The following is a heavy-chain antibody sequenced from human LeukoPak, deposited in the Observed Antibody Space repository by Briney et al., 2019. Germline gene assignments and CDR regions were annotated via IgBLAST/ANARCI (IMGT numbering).Heavy chain of an antibody. J-gene: IGHJ6*03. CDR3: ARVGANHYYYYYMDV. V-gene: IGHV4-59*01. Sequence: ETLSLTCTVSGGSISSYYWSWIRQPPGKGLEWIGYIYYSGSTNYDPSLKSRVTISVDTSKNQFSLKLSSVTAADTAVYYCARVGANHYYYYYMDVWGKGTTVTVSS. D-gene: IGHD3-16*01. CDR1: GGSISSYY. CDR2: IYYSGST.